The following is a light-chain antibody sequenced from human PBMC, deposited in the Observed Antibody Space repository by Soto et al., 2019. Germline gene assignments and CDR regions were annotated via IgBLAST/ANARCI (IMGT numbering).Light chain of an antibody. Sequence: QSALTQPPSASGSPGQSVAISCTGTSSDIAGYNYVSWYQQHPGRAPKLIIYEVTKRPSGVPDRFSASKSGNTASLTVSGLQTEDEADYYCSSYLAGNQVVFGGGTQLTVL. CDR2: EVT. CDR1: SSDIAGYNY. V-gene: IGLV2-8*01. J-gene: IGLJ2*01. CDR3: SSYLAGNQVV.